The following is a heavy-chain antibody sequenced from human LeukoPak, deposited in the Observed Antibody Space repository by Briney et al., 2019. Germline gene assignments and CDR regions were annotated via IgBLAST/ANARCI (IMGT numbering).Heavy chain of an antibody. D-gene: IGHD3-10*01. CDR2: VDHTGNT. Sequence: SETLSLTCTVSGGSISSHYWSWIRQPPGKGLEWIGYVDHTGNTNYNPSLKSRLTISQDTSKNQFSLQLTSVTAADTAVFYCARLPLSGSYYNYYFDNWGQGTLVTVSS. V-gene: IGHV4-59*08. J-gene: IGHJ4*02. CDR1: GGSISSHY. CDR3: ARLPLSGSYYNYYFDN.